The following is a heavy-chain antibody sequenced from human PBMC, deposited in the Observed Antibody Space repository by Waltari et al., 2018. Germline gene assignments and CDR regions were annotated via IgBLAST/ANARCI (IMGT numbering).Heavy chain of an antibody. Sequence: QVQLVQSGAEVMKPGSSVKVSCKASGGTFSSYAISWVRQAPGQGLEWMGGIIPIFGTANYAQKFQGRVTITADESTSTAYMELSSLRSEDTAVYYCAGQPYDYIWGSLKYYFDYWGQGTLVTVSS. CDR1: GGTFSSYA. CDR2: IIPIFGTA. J-gene: IGHJ4*02. CDR3: AGQPYDYIWGSLKYYFDY. V-gene: IGHV1-69*13. D-gene: IGHD3-16*01.